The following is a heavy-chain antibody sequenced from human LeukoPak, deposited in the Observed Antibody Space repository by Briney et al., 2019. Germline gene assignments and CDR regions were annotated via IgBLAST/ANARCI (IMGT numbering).Heavy chain of an antibody. CDR3: ARSCRILDIVATIRARLGGNGFDI. Sequence: SETLSLTCTVSGDSISKSSYYWGWIRQPPGKGLEWIGSIYYSGSASYNPSLKSRLTISVDTSKNQFSLKLSSVTAADKAVYYCARSCRILDIVATIRARLGGNGFDIWGQGTMVTVSS. V-gene: IGHV4-39*07. CDR2: IYYSGSA. CDR1: GDSISKSSYY. D-gene: IGHD5-12*01. J-gene: IGHJ3*02.